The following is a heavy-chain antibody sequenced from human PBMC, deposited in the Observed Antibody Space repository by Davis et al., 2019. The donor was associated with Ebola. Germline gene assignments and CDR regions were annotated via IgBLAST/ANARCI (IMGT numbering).Heavy chain of an antibody. Sequence: PAGSLSLSCPASGFTFSSYCMHCVRQAPGKGLEWVAFIRYEGSNKYYADSVKGRFTISRDNSKNTLYLQMNSLGAEDTAVYYCAKEGYYDSSGYYWGQGTLVTVSS. CDR2: IRYEGSNK. CDR3: AKEGYYDSSGYY. V-gene: IGHV3-30*02. J-gene: IGHJ4*02. CDR1: GFTFSSYC. D-gene: IGHD3-22*01.